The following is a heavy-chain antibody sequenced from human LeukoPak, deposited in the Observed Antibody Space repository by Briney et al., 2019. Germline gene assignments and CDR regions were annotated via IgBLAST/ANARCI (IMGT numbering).Heavy chain of an antibody. J-gene: IGHJ3*02. CDR2: IYYSGST. D-gene: IGHD2-2*01. V-gene: IGHV4-39*07. Sequence: PSETLSLTCTVSGGSISSSSYYWGWIRQPPGKGLEWIGSIYYSGSTYYNPSLKSRVTISVDTSKNQFSLKLSSVTAADTAVYYCARDLSVVVPAAIELGAFDIWGQGTMVTVSS. CDR1: GGSISSSSYY. CDR3: ARDLSVVVPAAIELGAFDI.